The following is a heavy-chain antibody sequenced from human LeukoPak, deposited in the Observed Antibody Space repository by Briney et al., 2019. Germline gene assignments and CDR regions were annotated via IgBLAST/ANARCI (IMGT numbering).Heavy chain of an antibody. CDR1: GYTFTGHF. CDR3: ARDFVSGSSDY. D-gene: IGHD1-26*01. Sequence: ASVKVSCKASGYTFTGHFIHWVRQAPGQGLEWMAWINPSDGGTHYAQEFQGRVTVTSDTSISTAHMDLSGLNSDDTAVYYCARDFVSGSSDYWGQGTLVTVSS. J-gene: IGHJ4*02. CDR2: INPSDGGT. V-gene: IGHV1-2*02.